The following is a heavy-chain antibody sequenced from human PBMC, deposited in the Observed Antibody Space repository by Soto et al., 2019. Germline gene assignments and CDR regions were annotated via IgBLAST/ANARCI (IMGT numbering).Heavy chain of an antibody. Sequence: QVQLVQSGAEVKKPGSSVKVSCKASGGTFSTYAISWVRQAPGQGLEWMGGIIPIFGTAKYAQKFQGRVTVIADESTSTAEVAVSSLRSEDTAVYSGARAIFGVIISGGRDDFGIWGQGTMVTVSS. CDR3: ARAIFGVIISGGRDDFGI. CDR1: GGTFSTYA. V-gene: IGHV1-69*01. D-gene: IGHD3-3*01. CDR2: IIPIFGTA. J-gene: IGHJ3*02.